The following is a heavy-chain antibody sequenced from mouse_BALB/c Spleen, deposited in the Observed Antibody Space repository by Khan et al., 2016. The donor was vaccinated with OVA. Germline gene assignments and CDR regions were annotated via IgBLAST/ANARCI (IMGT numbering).Heavy chain of an antibody. V-gene: IGHV1-4*01. J-gene: IGHJ3*01. CDR2: INPSNDYT. CDR1: GYTFTSYT. Sequence: QVQLQQSRAELARPGASVKMSCKASGYTFTSYTIHWVRQRPGQAPEWIGHINPSNDYTNYNQNFKDKATLIVDKSSTTAYMQLSSLTSEDSAAYYCVREGAYHRSDDWFAYWGQGTLVTVSA. CDR3: VREGAYHRSDDWFAY. D-gene: IGHD2-14*01.